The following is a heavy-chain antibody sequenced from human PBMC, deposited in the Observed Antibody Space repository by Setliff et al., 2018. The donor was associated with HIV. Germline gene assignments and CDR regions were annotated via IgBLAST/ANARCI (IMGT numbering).Heavy chain of an antibody. CDR1: GFTFSSYA. D-gene: IGHD1-1*01. CDR2: ISGSGGST. V-gene: IGHV3-23*01. CDR3: ARDVAIQLERRESVHSYYGMDV. J-gene: IGHJ6*02. Sequence: QAGGSLRLSCAASGFTFSSYAMSWVRQAPGKGLEWVSAISGSGGSTYYADSVKGRFTISRDNSKNTLYLQMNSLKSEDTAVYYCARDVAIQLERRESVHSYYGMDVWGHGTTVTVSS.